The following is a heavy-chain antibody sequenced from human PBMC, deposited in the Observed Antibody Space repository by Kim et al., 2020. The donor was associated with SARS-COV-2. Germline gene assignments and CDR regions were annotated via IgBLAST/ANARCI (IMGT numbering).Heavy chain of an antibody. D-gene: IGHD3-22*01. J-gene: IGHJ4*02. Sequence: GGSLRLSCAASGFTFSSYSMNWVRLAPGKGLEWVSYISSSSSTIYYADSVKGRFTISRDNAKNSLYLQMNSLRAEDTAVYYCARSGYYYDSSGYYHFDYWGQGTLVTVSS. V-gene: IGHV3-48*04. CDR3: ARSGYYYDSSGYYHFDY. CDR1: GFTFSSYS. CDR2: ISSSSSTI.